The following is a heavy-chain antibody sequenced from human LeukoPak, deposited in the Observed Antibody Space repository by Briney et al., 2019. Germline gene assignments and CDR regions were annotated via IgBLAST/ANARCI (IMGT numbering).Heavy chain of an antibody. CDR2: INPNSGGT. J-gene: IGHJ4*02. CDR3: ARESDYSSSSYYFDY. V-gene: IGHV1-2*02. CDR1: GYTFTGYY. Sequence: ASVKVSCKASGYTFTGYYMHWVRQAPGQGLEWMGWINPNSGGTNYAQKFQGRVTMTRDTSISTAYMELSRLRSDDTAVYYCARESDYSSSSYYFDYWGQGTLVTVSS. D-gene: IGHD6-6*01.